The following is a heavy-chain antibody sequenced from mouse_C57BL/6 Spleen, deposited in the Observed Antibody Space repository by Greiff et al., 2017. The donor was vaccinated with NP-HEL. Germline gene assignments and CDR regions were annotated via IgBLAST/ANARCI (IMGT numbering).Heavy chain of an antibody. CDR1: GFSLTSYG. J-gene: IGHJ4*01. CDR3: ARKGVYDGYYAYAMDY. CDR2: IWSGGST. D-gene: IGHD2-3*01. V-gene: IGHV2-2*01. Sequence: QVQLKESGPGLVQPSQSLSITCTVSGFSLTSYGVHWVRQSPGKGLEWLGVIWSGGSTDYNAAFISRLSISKDNSKSQVFFKMNSLQADDTAIYYCARKGVYDGYYAYAMDYWGQGTSVTVSS.